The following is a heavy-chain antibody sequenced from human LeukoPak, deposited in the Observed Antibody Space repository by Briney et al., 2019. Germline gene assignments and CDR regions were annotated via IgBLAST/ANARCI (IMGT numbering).Heavy chain of an antibody. CDR1: GGSISSYY. V-gene: IGHV4-59*01. J-gene: IGHJ4*02. CDR3: ARGGGKWELLFDY. D-gene: IGHD1-26*01. CDR2: IYYSGGT. Sequence: SETLSLTCTVSGGSISSYYWSWIRQPPGKGLEWIGYIYYSGGTNYNPSLKSRVTISVDTSKNQFSLKLSSVTAADTAVYYCARGGGKWELLFDYWGQGTLVTVSS.